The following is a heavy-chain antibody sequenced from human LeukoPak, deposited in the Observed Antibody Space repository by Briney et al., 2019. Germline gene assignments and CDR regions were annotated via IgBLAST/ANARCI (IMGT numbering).Heavy chain of an antibody. J-gene: IGHJ4*02. CDR2: ISGYNGDT. V-gene: IGHV1-18*01. CDR3: ARLLTGTTSFDH. CDR1: GGTFIIYA. Sequence: GASVTVSFKASGGTFIIYAISWVRQAPGQGLEWVGWISGYNGDTKYAQKFHGRVTMTTDTPTSTASMELRSLRSDDTAVYYCARLLTGTTSFDHWGQGTLVTVSS. D-gene: IGHD1-20*01.